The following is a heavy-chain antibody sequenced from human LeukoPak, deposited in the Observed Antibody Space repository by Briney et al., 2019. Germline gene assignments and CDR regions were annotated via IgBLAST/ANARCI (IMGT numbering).Heavy chain of an antibody. D-gene: IGHD1-14*01. CDR1: GGSISRYY. J-gene: IGHJ5*02. Sequence: SETLSLTCTVSGGSISRYYWSWIRQPPGKGLEWIGYIYDSGSTNYNPSLKTRVTISIHTSKNQFSLKLSSVTAADTAVYYCAREDETTLNWFDPWGQGTLVTVSS. CDR3: AREDETTLNWFDP. CDR2: IYDSGST. V-gene: IGHV4-59*01.